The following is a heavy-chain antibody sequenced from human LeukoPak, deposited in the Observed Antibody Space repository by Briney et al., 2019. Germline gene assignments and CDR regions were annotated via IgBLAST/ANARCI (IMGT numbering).Heavy chain of an antibody. V-gene: IGHV3-7*01. CDR2: INSDGSEK. CDR1: GFPFTSHW. J-gene: IGHJ4*02. CDR3: ASGGGWVFFN. D-gene: IGHD6-19*01. Sequence: PGGSLRLSCAASGFPFTSHWLSWFRQSPGRGLEWAAHINSDGSEKNYVDSVKGRFTISRDNARNSQFLQMNSLRAEDTAVYYCASGGGWVFFNWGQGTLVTVSS.